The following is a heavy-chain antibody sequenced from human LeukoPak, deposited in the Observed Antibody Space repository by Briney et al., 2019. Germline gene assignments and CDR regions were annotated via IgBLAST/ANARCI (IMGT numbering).Heavy chain of an antibody. CDR1: GGSVSDSNW. CDR3: ARVKYRSSWYEGDWFDP. J-gene: IGHJ5*02. V-gene: IGHV4-4*02. CDR2: IYHNGNT. D-gene: IGHD6-13*01. Sequence: SETLSLTCSISGGSVSDSNWWGWIRQPPGKVLEWIGEIYHNGNTGYNPSLKSRVTISVDTSKNQFSLKLSSVTAADTAVYYCARVKYRSSWYEGDWFDPWGQGTLVTVSS.